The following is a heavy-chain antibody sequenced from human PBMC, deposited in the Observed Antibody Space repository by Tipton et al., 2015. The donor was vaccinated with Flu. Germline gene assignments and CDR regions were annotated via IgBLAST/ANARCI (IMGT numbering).Heavy chain of an antibody. CDR3: ARDPMYGYGNNYYGYAFDI. D-gene: IGHD5-24*01. CDR2: IYTSGST. Sequence: TLSLTCTVSGGSISSGSYYWSWIRQPAGKGLEWIGRIYTSGSTNYNPSLKSRVTISVDTSKNQFSLKLSSVTAADTAVYYCARDPMYGYGNNYYGYAFDIWGQGTMVTASS. J-gene: IGHJ3*02. CDR1: GGSISSGSYY. V-gene: IGHV4-61*02.